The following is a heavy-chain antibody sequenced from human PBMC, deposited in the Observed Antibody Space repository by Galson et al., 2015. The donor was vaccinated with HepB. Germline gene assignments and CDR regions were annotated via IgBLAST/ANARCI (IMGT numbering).Heavy chain of an antibody. D-gene: IGHD2-8*01. V-gene: IGHV4-34*01. Sequence: ETLSLTCAVYGGSFSGYYWSWIRQPPGKGLEWIGEINHSGSTNYNPSLKSRVTISVDTSKNQFSLKLSSVTAADTAVYYCARKVYTRPFDYWGQGTLVTVSS. CDR3: ARKVYTRPFDY. CDR1: GGSFSGYY. CDR2: INHSGST. J-gene: IGHJ4*02.